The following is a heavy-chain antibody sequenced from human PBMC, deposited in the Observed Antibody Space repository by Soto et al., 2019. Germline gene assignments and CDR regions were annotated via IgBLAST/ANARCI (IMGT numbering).Heavy chain of an antibody. D-gene: IGHD2-21*01. CDR3: ARDGAGAYGLGWFDP. V-gene: IGHV4-31*03. CDR1: GDSISRGGYY. J-gene: IGHJ5*02. CDR2: IYHSGST. Sequence: QVQLQESGPGLVKPSQTLSLTCTVSGDSISRGGYYWNWLRQHPRKGLEWIGYIYHSGSTIYNPSLTSRVTXSXXXSXXRLSLELSNVTAADTAVYYCARDGAGAYGLGWFDPWGQGILVTVSS.